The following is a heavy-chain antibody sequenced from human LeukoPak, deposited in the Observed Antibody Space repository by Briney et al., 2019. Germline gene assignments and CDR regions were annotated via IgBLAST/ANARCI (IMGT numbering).Heavy chain of an antibody. CDR3: ARALGYYYDSSGYYD. CDR2: INAGNGNT. D-gene: IGHD3-22*01. J-gene: IGHJ4*02. CDR1: GYTFTSYA. V-gene: IGHV1-3*01. Sequence: ASVKVPCKASGYTFTSYAMHWVRQAPGQRLEWMGWINAGNGNTKYSQKFQGRVTITRDTSASTAYMELSSLRSEDTAVYYCARALGYYYDSSGYYDWGQGTLVTVSS.